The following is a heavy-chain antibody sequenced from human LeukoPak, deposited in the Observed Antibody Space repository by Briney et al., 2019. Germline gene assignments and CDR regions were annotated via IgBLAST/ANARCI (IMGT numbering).Heavy chain of an antibody. D-gene: IGHD6-19*01. CDR1: GGSFSGYY. V-gene: IGHV4-34*01. CDR2: INHSGST. CDR3: ARATGKISSXXXKD. Sequence: SETLSLTCAVYGGSFSGYYWSWIRQPPGKGLEWIGEINHSGSTNYNPPLKSRVTISVDTSKTQFSLKLSSVTAADTAVYYCARATGKISSXXXKDWGQGTLVTVSS. J-gene: IGHJ4*02.